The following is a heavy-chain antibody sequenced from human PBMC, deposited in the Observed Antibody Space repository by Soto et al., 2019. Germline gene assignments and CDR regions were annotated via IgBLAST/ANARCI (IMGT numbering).Heavy chain of an antibody. CDR2: INHSGST. CDR3: ARAVPLGYCSGGSCYSRSYYYYGMDV. Sequence: QVQLQQWGAGLLKPSETLSLTCAVYGGSFSGYYWSWIRQPPGKGLEWIGEINHSGSTNYNPSLKSRVTISVDTSKNQFSLKLSSVTAADTAVYYCARAVPLGYCSGGSCYSRSYYYYGMDVWGQGTTVTVSS. CDR1: GGSFSGYY. V-gene: IGHV4-34*01. D-gene: IGHD2-15*01. J-gene: IGHJ6*02.